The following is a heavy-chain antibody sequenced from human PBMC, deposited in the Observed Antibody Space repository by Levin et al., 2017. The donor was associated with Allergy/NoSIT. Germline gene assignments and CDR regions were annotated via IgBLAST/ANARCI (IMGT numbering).Heavy chain of an antibody. J-gene: IGHJ4*02. Sequence: QSGGSLRLSCAASGFTFSSYALHWVRQPPGKGLEWVAVISYDGSNKYYADSVKGRFTISRDNSKNTLYLQMNSLRAEDTAVYYCARGGSVAGTGVSFDYWGQGTLVTVSS. CDR3: ARGGSVAGTGVSFDY. CDR2: ISYDGSNK. D-gene: IGHD6-19*01. V-gene: IGHV3-30-3*01. CDR1: GFTFSSYA.